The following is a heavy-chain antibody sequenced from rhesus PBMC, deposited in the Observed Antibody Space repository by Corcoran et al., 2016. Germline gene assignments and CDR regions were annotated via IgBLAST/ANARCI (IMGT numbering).Heavy chain of an antibody. CDR3: TTDPGSYGNHFDY. CDR1: GFTFSSSA. D-gene: IGHD4-35*01. Sequence: EVQLVESGGGLVQPGGSLRLSCAAAGFTFSSSAMNWVRQASGKGREWVGRIRSKSNNSATGYAASVKGRFTISRDDSKNTAYLQMNSLKTEDTAVYYCTTDPGSYGNHFDYWGQGVLVTVSS. J-gene: IGHJ4*01. CDR2: IRSKSNNSAT. V-gene: IGHV3-118*01.